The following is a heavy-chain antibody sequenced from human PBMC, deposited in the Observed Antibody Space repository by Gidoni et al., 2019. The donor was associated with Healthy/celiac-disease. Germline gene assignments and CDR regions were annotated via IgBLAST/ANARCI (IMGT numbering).Heavy chain of an antibody. D-gene: IGHD5-12*01. Sequence: EVQLVASGGGLVQPGGYLRLSCSASGFTFSSYAMDWVRQAPGKGLEYGSAISSNGGSTYYADSVKGRFTSSRDNSKNTRDLQMSSLRAEDTAVYYCCGWMDYWGQGTLVTVSS. CDR2: ISSNGGST. V-gene: IGHV3-64D*06. CDR1: GFTFSSYA. J-gene: IGHJ4*02. CDR3: CGWMDY.